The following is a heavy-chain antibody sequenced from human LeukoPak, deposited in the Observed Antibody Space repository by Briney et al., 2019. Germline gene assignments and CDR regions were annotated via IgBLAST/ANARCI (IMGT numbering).Heavy chain of an antibody. J-gene: IGHJ4*02. CDR3: ARRITGTTSDSFDY. V-gene: IGHV4-39*01. Sequence: PSETLSLTCTVSGGSISSVSYYWGWIRQPPGKGLEWIGSISYNGGTYYNPSLKSRVTIFVDTSKNQFSLKLRSVTAADTAVYYCARRITGTTSDSFDYWGQGTLVTVSS. D-gene: IGHD1-20*01. CDR2: ISYNGGT. CDR1: GGSISSVSYY.